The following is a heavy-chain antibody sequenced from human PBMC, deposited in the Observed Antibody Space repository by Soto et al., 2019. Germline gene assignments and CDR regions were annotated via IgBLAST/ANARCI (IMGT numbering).Heavy chain of an antibody. Sequence: PGGSLRLSCAASGFTFSDYYMTWIRQAPGKGLEWVSYISSSGSTIYYADSVKGRFTISRDNAKNSLYLQMNSLRAEDTAVYYCARVRYYDSGSSITWFDPWGQGTLVTVSS. D-gene: IGHD3-10*01. J-gene: IGHJ5*02. V-gene: IGHV3-11*01. CDR3: ARVRYYDSGSSITWFDP. CDR1: GFTFSDYY. CDR2: ISSSGSTI.